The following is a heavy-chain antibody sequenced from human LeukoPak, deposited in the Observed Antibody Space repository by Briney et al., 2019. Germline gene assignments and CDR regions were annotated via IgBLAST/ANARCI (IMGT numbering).Heavy chain of an antibody. V-gene: IGHV4-34*01. J-gene: IGHJ3*02. CDR3: ARRGRYYDSSGYLSKDAFDI. CDR2: INHSGST. CDR1: GGSFSGYY. Sequence: SETLSLTCAVYGGSFSGYYWSWIRQPPGKGQEWIGEINHSGSTNYNPSLKSRVTISVDTSKNQFSLKLSSVTAADTAVYYCARRGRYYDSSGYLSKDAFDIWGQGTMVTVSS. D-gene: IGHD3-22*01.